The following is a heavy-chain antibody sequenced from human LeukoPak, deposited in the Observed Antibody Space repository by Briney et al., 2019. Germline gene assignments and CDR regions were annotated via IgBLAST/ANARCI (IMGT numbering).Heavy chain of an antibody. CDR1: GGSISSGSYY. CDR3: ARGTVTTRGWFDP. CDR2: IYTSGST. J-gene: IGHJ5*02. D-gene: IGHD4-17*01. V-gene: IGHV4-61*02. Sequence: SSETLSLTCTVSGGSISSGSYYWSWIRQPAGKGLEWIGRIYTSGSTNYNPSLKSRVTISVDTSKNQFSLKLSSVTAADTAVYYCARGTVTTRGWFDPWGQGTLVTVSS.